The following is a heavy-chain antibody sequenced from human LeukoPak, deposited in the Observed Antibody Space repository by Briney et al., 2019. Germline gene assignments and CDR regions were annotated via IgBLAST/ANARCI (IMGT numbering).Heavy chain of an antibody. CDR3: AKICSSAFFFFFHHKDG. Sequence: GASVKVSCKASGYTFTGYYMHWVRQAPGQGLEWMGWINPNSGGTNYAQKFQGRVTMTRDTSISTAYMELSRLRSDDTAVYYCAKICSSAFFFFFHHKDGLGKGTQVT. D-gene: IGHD6-6*01. CDR1: GYTFTGYY. CDR2: INPNSGGT. V-gene: IGHV1-2*02. J-gene: IGHJ6*03.